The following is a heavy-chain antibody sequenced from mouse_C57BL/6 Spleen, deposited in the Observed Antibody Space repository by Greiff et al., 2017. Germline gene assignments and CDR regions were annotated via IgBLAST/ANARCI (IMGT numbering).Heavy chain of an antibody. V-gene: IGHV1-64*01. CDR3: ARDYGSSYDY. Sequence: QVQLQQSGAELVKPGASVKLSCTASGFTINNYYMHWVKQRPGQGLEWIGMIDPNNGSTKYTAKFQSKATLTEDTSSSTAYMQLSSLTSEDSAVYYCARDYGSSYDYWGQGTTLTVSS. J-gene: IGHJ2*01. D-gene: IGHD1-1*01. CDR1: GFTINNYY. CDR2: IDPNNGST.